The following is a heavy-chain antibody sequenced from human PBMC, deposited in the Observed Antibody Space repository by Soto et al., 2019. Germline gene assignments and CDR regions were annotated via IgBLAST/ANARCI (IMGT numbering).Heavy chain of an antibody. CDR3: ARVLWFGELYWFDP. CDR1: GGSISSSKYF. V-gene: IGHV4-39*01. Sequence: PSETLCLTCTVSGGSISSSKYFWGWIRQPPGKGLEWIGSIYYSGSTYYNPSLKSRVTISVDTSKNQFSLKLSSVTAADTAVYYCARVLWFGELYWFDPWGQGTRVT. CDR2: IYYSGST. D-gene: IGHD3-10*01. J-gene: IGHJ5*02.